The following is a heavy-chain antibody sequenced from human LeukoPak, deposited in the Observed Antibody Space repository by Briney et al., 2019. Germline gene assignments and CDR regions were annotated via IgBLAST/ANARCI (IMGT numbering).Heavy chain of an antibody. CDR3: AREDPQTTVPEGLDV. V-gene: IGHV4-59*01. Sequence: SETLSLTCAVSGGSIGSYYWSWLRQPPGRGLEWIGYIYYSGTTNYNPSLKSRVTTSVDTSKNQFSLKLTSVTAADTAIYYCAREDPQTTVPEGLDVWGQGTTVTVSS. CDR2: IYYSGTT. D-gene: IGHD4-17*01. J-gene: IGHJ6*02. CDR1: GGSIGSYY.